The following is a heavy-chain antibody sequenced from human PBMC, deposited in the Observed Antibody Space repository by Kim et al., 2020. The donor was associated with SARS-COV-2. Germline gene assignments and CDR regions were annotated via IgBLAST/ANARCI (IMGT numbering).Heavy chain of an antibody. D-gene: IGHD1-1*01. V-gene: IGHV4-34*01. J-gene: IGHJ4*02. CDR3: ARGPSRYRLLYYFDY. Sequence: PSLKSRVTIAVDTSKNQFSLKLSSVTAADTAVYYCARGPSRYRLLYYFDYWGQGTLVTVSS.